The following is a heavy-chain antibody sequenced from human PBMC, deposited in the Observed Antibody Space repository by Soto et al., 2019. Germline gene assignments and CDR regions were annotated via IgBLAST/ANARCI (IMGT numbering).Heavy chain of an antibody. CDR3: AITDSSSFPAPFDH. J-gene: IGHJ4*02. Sequence: ALVKVSCKASGYTFTGYYMHWVRQAPGQGLEWMGWINPNSGGTNYAQKFQGWVTMTRDTSISTAYMELSRLRSDDTAVYYCAITDSSSFPAPFDHWGQGTLVTVSS. D-gene: IGHD6-13*01. CDR1: GYTFTGYY. V-gene: IGHV1-2*04. CDR2: INPNSGGT.